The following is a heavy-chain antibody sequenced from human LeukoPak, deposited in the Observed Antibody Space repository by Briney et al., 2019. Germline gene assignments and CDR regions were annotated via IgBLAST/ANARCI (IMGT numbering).Heavy chain of an antibody. Sequence: GASVKVSCKASGYTFTGYYMHWVRQAPGQGLEWMGWINPNSGGTNYAQKFQGRVTMTRDTSISTAYMELSRLRSDDTAVYYCARAAGDRRYYYYYYMDVWGKGTTVTVSS. J-gene: IGHJ6*03. CDR1: GYTFTGYY. V-gene: IGHV1-2*02. D-gene: IGHD3-16*01. CDR2: INPNSGGT. CDR3: ARAAGDRRYYYYYYMDV.